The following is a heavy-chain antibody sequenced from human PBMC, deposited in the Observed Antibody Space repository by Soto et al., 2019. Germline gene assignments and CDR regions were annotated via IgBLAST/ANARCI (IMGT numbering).Heavy chain of an antibody. CDR1: GYTFISYD. Sequence: ASVKVSCKASGYTFISYDINWVRQATGQGLEWMGWMNPNSGNTGYAQKFQGRVTMTRNTSISTAYMELSSLRSEDTAVYYCARVGLDCSSTSCYDSAFDIWGQGTMVTVSS. J-gene: IGHJ3*02. V-gene: IGHV1-8*01. CDR2: MNPNSGNT. D-gene: IGHD2-2*01. CDR3: ARVGLDCSSTSCYDSAFDI.